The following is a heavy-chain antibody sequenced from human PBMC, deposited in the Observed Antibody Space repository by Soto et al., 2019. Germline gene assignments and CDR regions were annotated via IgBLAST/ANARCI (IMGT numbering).Heavy chain of an antibody. V-gene: IGHV1-24*01. D-gene: IGHD5-12*01. CDR1: VFTINELS. CDR2: FDPEDGET. J-gene: IGHJ3*02. Sequence: ASVNASSKFCVFTINELSIHCVRQAHGKGLEWMGGFDPEDGETIYAQKFQGRVTMTEDTSTDTAYMELSSLRSEDTAVYYCATDSRFVQQVATISDAFDIWGQGTMVTVSS. CDR3: ATDSRFVQQVATISDAFDI.